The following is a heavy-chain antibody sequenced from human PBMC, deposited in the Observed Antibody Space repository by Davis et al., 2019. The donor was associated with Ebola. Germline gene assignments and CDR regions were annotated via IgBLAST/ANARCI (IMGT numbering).Heavy chain of an antibody. CDR1: GFTFSSYS. CDR2: ISSSSSYI. D-gene: IGHD2-2*01. V-gene: IGHV3-21*01. CDR3: ARDGCGPRLGSSTGCHLGAFDI. Sequence: GESLKISCAASGFTFSSYSMNWVRQAPGKGLEWVSSISSSSSYIYYADSAKGRFTISRDNAKNSLYLQMNSLRAEDTAVYYCARDGCGPRLGSSTGCHLGAFDIWGQGTTVTVSS. J-gene: IGHJ3*02.